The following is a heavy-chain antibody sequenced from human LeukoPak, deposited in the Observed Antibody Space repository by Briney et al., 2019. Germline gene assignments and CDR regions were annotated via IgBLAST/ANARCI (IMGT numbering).Heavy chain of an antibody. V-gene: IGHV1-2*06. CDR3: AKDPSWSYEH. D-gene: IGHD1-26*01. Sequence: ASVKLSCKASGYTFTDSYIHWERQAPGQGLEWMGLLHPNTGDTFYSQKFRGRVTFTRDTPINTAYVELNRLRAEDRAVYYCAKDPSWSYEHWVQG. CDR1: GYTFTDSY. CDR2: LHPNTGDT. J-gene: IGHJ1*01.